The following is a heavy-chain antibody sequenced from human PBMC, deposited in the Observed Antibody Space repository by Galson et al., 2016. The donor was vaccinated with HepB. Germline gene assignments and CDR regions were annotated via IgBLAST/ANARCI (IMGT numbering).Heavy chain of an antibody. D-gene: IGHD1-1*01. Sequence: SVKVSCKATGYTFTNYGINWVRQAPGQGLEWMGWISTHTGYIHYAQKFQGRVTMTTDTSTSTTYMELRGLRSDDTAVYYCARVEGLEVIDFWGQGTLVTVSS. J-gene: IGHJ4*02. CDR2: ISTHTGYI. V-gene: IGHV1-18*01. CDR3: ARVEGLEVIDF. CDR1: GYTFTNYG.